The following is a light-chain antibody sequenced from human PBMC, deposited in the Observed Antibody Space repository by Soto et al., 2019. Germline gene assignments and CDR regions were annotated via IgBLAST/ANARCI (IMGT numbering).Light chain of an antibody. Sequence: QSALTQPRSVSGSPGQSVTISCTGTSSDVGGYNYVSWYQQYSGKAPKVMIYDVSKRPSGVPDRFSGSKSGNTASLTISGLHAEDEADYYCCSYAGSNNDVVFGGGTKLTVL. CDR3: CSYAGSNNDVV. CDR2: DVS. CDR1: SSDVGGYNY. V-gene: IGLV2-11*01. J-gene: IGLJ2*01.